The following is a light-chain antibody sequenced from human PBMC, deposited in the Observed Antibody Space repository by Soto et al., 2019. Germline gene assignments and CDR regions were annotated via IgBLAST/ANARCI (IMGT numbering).Light chain of an antibody. CDR3: AGWGDSLHGLV. CDR2: RNN. V-gene: IGLV1-47*01. CDR1: NSNIGTNY. J-gene: IGLJ1*01. Sequence: QSVLTQPPSASGTPGQRVTISCSGGNSNIGTNYVYWYQHLPGATPKLLIYRNNHRPSGVPDRFSASKSGTSASLAINGLRSEDEANYYCAGWGDSLHGLVFGTGTKLTVL.